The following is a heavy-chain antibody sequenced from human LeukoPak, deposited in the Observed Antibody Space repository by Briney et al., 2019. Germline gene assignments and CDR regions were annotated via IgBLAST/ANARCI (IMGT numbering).Heavy chain of an antibody. D-gene: IGHD4-11*01. CDR1: GFAFSSFA. Sequence: GSLRLSCAASGFAFSSFAMTWVRQSPATGLEWVSSVSDSGVNTYYAGSVRGRFTVSRDNFKNILYLQMNSLTVEDTAFYYCSKGRGSTLTNIDFWGQGALV. V-gene: IGHV3-23*01. CDR3: SKGRGSTLTNIDF. J-gene: IGHJ4*02. CDR2: VSDSGVNT.